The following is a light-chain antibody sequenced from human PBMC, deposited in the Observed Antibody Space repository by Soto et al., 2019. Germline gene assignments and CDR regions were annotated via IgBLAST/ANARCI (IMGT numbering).Light chain of an antibody. J-gene: IGKJ1*01. Sequence: IQMTQSPPSLSASVGDRVTITCRAIQSISSYLNRYQQKPEKAPKLLIYDASSWQSGVPSRFSCSGSGTDFTITISSLQPEDFATYYCKQSYSTPLEWTFGQGTKVEIK. CDR2: DAS. CDR1: QSISSY. V-gene: IGKV1-39*01. CDR3: KQSYSTPLEWT.